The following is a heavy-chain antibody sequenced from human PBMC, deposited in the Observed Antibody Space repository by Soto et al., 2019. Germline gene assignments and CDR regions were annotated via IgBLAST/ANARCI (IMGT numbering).Heavy chain of an antibody. V-gene: IGHV1-18*01. CDR2: ISAHNGNT. CDR3: ARGRYGDY. CDR1: GYAFTTYG. J-gene: IGHJ4*02. Sequence: QVHLVQSGAEVKKPGASVKVSGKGSGYAFTTYGITWVRQAPGQGLEWMGWISAHNGNTNYAQKLQGRVTVTRETSTSTAYMELRSLRSDDTAVYYCARGRYGDYWGQGALVTVSS. D-gene: IGHD1-1*01.